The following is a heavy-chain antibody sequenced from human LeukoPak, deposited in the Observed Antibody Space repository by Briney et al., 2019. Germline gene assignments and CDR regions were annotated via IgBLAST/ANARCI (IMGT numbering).Heavy chain of an antibody. D-gene: IGHD2-15*01. CDR3: ASGGPIYYFDC. CDR2: INTDESST. J-gene: IGHJ4*02. Sequence: QTGGSLRLSCAASGFTFSSYWMHWVRQAPGKGLVWVSRINTDESSTSYADSVKGRFTISRDNAKNTLYLQMNSLRAEDTAVYYCASGGPIYYFDCWGQGTLVTVSS. CDR1: GFTFSSYW. V-gene: IGHV3-74*01.